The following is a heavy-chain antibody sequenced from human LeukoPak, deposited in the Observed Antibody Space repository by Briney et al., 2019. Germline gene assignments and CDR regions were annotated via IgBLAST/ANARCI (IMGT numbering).Heavy chain of an antibody. J-gene: IGHJ5*02. Sequence: GGSLRLSCAASGFTFSTFAMHWVRLSPGKGLEWVSSITGSGPYMLYADSVKHRFTISRDNARNTLYLQMNSLRVEDTAMYYCARAVTYFYGSVTYDWFDPWGQGTLVTVSS. CDR2: ITGSGPYM. V-gene: IGHV3-21*01. CDR1: GFTFSTFA. D-gene: IGHD3-10*01. CDR3: ARAVTYFYGSVTYDWFDP.